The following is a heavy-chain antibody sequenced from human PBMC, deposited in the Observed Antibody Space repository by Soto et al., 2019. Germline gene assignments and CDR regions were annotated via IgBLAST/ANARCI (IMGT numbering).Heavy chain of an antibody. CDR3: AREATPYPYFDY. V-gene: IGHV1-18*01. Sequence: ASVKVSCKASGYTFTSYGMSWVRQAPGQGLEWMGWISAYNGNTNYAQKLQGRVTMTTDTSTSTAYMELRSLRSDDTAVYYCAREATPYPYFDYWGQGTLVTVSS. D-gene: IGHD1-26*01. J-gene: IGHJ4*02. CDR1: GYTFTSYG. CDR2: ISAYNGNT.